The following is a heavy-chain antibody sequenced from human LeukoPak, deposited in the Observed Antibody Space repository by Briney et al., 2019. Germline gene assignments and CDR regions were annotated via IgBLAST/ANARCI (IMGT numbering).Heavy chain of an antibody. D-gene: IGHD6-13*01. Sequence: IRQPPGKGLEWIGEINHSGSTNYNPSLKSRVTISVDTSKNQFSLKLSSVTAADTAVYYCARGSFRYTSNCRFDPWGQGTLVTVSS. CDR3: ARGSFRYTSNCRFDP. CDR2: INHSGST. J-gene: IGHJ5*02. V-gene: IGHV4-34*01.